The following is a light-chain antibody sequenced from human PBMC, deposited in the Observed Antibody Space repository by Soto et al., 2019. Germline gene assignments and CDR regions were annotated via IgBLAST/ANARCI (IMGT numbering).Light chain of an antibody. CDR2: GAS. Sequence: DIVMTQSPATLSVSPGERATLSCRASQSVSSNLAWYQQKPCQAPRLLIYGASTRATGIPARFSGSGSGTEFTLTINSLQSEDFAVYYCQQYNNWPPWTFGQGTKVEFK. J-gene: IGKJ1*01. V-gene: IGKV3-15*01. CDR3: QQYNNWPPWT. CDR1: QSVSSN.